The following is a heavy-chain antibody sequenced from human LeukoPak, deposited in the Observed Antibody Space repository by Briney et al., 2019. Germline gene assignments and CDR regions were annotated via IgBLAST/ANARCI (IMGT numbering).Heavy chain of an antibody. CDR3: ARDAGYCSGGSCSDPFDY. J-gene: IGHJ4*02. CDR1: GFTFSSYW. CDR2: IKQDGSEK. V-gene: IGHV3-7*01. Sequence: GGSLRLSCAASGFTFSSYWMSWVRQAPGKGLEWVANIKQDGSEKYYVDSVKGRFTISRDNAKNSLYLQMNSLRAEDTAVYYCARDAGYCSGGSCSDPFDYWGQRTLVTVSS. D-gene: IGHD2-15*01.